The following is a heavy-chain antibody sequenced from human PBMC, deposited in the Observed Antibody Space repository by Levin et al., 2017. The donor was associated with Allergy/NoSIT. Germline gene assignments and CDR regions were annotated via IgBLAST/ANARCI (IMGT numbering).Heavy chain of an antibody. CDR2: INPSGST. CDR3: ARQAGGY. J-gene: IGHJ4*02. Sequence: GSLRLSCAVYGGSFSGYYWSWIRQPPGKGLEWIGEINPSGSTNYNPSLKSRVTISVDTSKNQFSLKLRSVTAADTAVYYCARQAGGYWGQGNLVTVSS. CDR1: GGSFSGYY. D-gene: IGHD3-10*01. V-gene: IGHV4-34*01.